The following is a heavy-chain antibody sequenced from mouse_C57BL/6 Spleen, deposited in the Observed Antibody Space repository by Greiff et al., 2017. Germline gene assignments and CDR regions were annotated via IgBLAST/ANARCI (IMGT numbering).Heavy chain of an antibody. V-gene: IGHV1-69*01. Sequence: VQLQQPGAELVMPGASVKLSCKASGYTFTSYWMHWVKQRPGQGLEWIGEIDPSDSYTNYNQKFKGKSTLTVDKSSSTAYMQLSSLTAEDSAVDYCARGGTGPLYAMDYWGQGTSVTVSS. CDR2: IDPSDSYT. J-gene: IGHJ4*01. CDR1: GYTFTSYW. D-gene: IGHD3-3*01. CDR3: ARGGTGPLYAMDY.